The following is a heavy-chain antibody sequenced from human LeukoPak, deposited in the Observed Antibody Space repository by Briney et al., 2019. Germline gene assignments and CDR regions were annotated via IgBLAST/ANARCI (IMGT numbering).Heavy chain of an antibody. CDR1: GGTFSSYA. CDR2: IIPIFGTA. J-gene: IGHJ1*01. Sequence: GASVKVSCKASGGTFSSYAISWARQAPGQGLEWMGGIIPIFGTANYAQKFQGRVTITADESTSTAYMELSSLRSEDTAVYYCARRPRWSQYFQHWGQGTLVTVSS. D-gene: IGHD6-13*01. CDR3: ARRPRWSQYFQH. V-gene: IGHV1-69*13.